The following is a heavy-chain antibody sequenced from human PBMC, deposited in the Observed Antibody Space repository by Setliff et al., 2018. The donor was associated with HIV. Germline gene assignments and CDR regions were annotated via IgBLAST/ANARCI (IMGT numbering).Heavy chain of an antibody. J-gene: IGHJ6*03. CDR2: IKQDGSET. D-gene: IGHD2-15*01. CDR1: GFTFSSYW. Sequence: GGSLRLSCAASGFTFSSYWMRWVRQAPGKGLEWVANIKQDGSETYYVDSGKGRFTASRDNAKNSLYLQMNSLKAEDTAVYYCARANELLTRFSYYYYYMDVWGEGTTVTVSS. V-gene: IGHV3-7*03. CDR3: ARANELLTRFSYYYYYMDV.